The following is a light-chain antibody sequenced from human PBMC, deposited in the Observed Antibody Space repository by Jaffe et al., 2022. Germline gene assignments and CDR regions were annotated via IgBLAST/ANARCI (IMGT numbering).Light chain of an antibody. CDR2: KTD. CDR1: TGAVTSSHY. Sequence: QAVVTQEPSLTVSRRGTVTLTCGSSTGAVTSSHYPYWFQQQPGQAPKTLIYKTDRRHPWTPARFSGSLLGGKAALTLSGAQPEDEADYYCLLSYSGAWVFGGGTKLTVL. J-gene: IGLJ3*02. CDR3: LLSYSGAWV. V-gene: IGLV7-46*01.